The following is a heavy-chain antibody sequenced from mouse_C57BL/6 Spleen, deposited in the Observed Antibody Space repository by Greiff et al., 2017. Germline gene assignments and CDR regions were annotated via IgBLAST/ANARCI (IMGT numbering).Heavy chain of an antibody. Sequence: VQLKESGAELVRPGASVKLSCTASGFNIKDYYMHWVKQRPEQGLEWIGRIDPEDGDTEYAPKFQGKATMTADTSSNTAYLQLSSLTSEDTAVYYCTTLGSSLSYAMDYWGQGTSVTVSS. J-gene: IGHJ4*01. V-gene: IGHV14-1*01. D-gene: IGHD1-1*01. CDR2: IDPEDGDT. CDR1: GFNIKDYY. CDR3: TTLGSSLSYAMDY.